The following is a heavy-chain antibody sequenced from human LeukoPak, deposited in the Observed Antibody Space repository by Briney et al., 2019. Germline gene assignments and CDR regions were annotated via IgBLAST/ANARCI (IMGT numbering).Heavy chain of an antibody. D-gene: IGHD3-3*01. V-gene: IGHV1-69*13. CDR3: AREKMLFGVVPLPKTNDVFDI. CDR1: GGTFSSYA. CDR2: IIPIFGTA. J-gene: IGHJ3*02. Sequence: SVKVSCKASGGTFSSYAISWVRQAPGQGLEWMGGIIPIFGTANYAQKFQGRVTITADGSTSTAYMELSSLRSEDTAVYYCAREKMLFGVVPLPKTNDVFDIGGKGKMFTVFS.